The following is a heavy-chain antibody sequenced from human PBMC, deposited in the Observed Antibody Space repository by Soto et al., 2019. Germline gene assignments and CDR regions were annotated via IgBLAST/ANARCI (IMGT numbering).Heavy chain of an antibody. V-gene: IGHV3-21*01. CDR3: ARNTAPYSSVDREYYCGMDV. CDR1: GFTFSSYS. CDR2: ISSSSSYI. D-gene: IGHD6-19*01. Sequence: EVQLVESGGGLVKPGGSLRLSCAASGFTFSSYSMNWVRQAPGKGLEWVSSISSSSSYIYYADSVKGRFTISRDNAKNSLYLQMNSLRAEDTAGYYCARNTAPYSSVDREYYCGMDVWGQGTTVTVSS. J-gene: IGHJ6*02.